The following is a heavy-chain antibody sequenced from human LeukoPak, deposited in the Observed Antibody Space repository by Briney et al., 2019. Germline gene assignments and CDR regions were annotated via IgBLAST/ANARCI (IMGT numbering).Heavy chain of an antibody. CDR2: INTDGSST. CDR1: GFTFSTYW. J-gene: IGHJ4*02. CDR3: AKDSIRRGPSSSDY. D-gene: IGHD3-16*01. V-gene: IGHV3-74*01. Sequence: GGSLRLSCAASGFTFSTYWMHWVRQAPGEGLWWVSRINTDGSSTFFGDSVKGRFTISRDNAKNTLYLQMNSLRAEDTAVYYCAKDSIRRGPSSSDYWGQGTLVTVSS.